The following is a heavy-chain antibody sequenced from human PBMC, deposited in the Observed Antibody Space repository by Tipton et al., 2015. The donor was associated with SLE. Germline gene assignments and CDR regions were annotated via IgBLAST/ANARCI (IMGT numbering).Heavy chain of an antibody. Sequence: SLRLSCAASGFTFSSYDMHWVRQAPGKGLEWVAVISYDGSTKYYADSVKGRFTISRDNSKNTLFLQMNSLRAEDTAVYYCARRGYDIPYYYYMDVWGKGTTVPVSS. V-gene: IGHV3-30*04. D-gene: IGHD3-9*01. CDR3: ARRGYDIPYYYYMDV. CDR2: ISYDGSTK. J-gene: IGHJ6*03. CDR1: GFTFSSYD.